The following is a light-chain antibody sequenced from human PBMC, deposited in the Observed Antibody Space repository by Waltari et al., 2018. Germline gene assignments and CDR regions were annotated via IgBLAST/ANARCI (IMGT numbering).Light chain of an antibody. Sequence: QSAPTQPPSVSGSPGQSDTISCTGTSSDVGGYNYVSWYQQHPGKAPTLMIFGVSNRPSGVSDRFSGSKSGNTASLTISGLQAEDETDYYCSSYTTSSTLVFGGGTRLTVL. CDR2: GVS. V-gene: IGLV2-14*01. J-gene: IGLJ2*01. CDR1: SSDVGGYNY. CDR3: SSYTTSSTLV.